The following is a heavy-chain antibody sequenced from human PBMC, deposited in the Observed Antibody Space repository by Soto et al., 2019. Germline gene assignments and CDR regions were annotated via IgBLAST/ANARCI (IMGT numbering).Heavy chain of an antibody. J-gene: IGHJ6*02. Sequence: GGSLRLSCSVSGFTFASHGMTWVRQAPGKGLEWVSAIDGRGGRIFYADSVEGRFTISRDNSKNTLYLQMNSLRAEDSAVYYCAKDSAADDNGEYGMDVWGQGTTVTVSS. CDR2: IDGRGGRI. CDR3: AKDSAADDNGEYGMDV. CDR1: GFTFASHG. V-gene: IGHV3-23*01. D-gene: IGHD4-17*01.